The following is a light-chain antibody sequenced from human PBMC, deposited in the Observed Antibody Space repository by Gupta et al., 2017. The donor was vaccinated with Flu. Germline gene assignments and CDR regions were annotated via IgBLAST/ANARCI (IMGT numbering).Light chain of an antibody. Sequence: TLYLFPGGGAAHPSNASSRVNSSLLTWYQQKPGQAPRLLIYGASSRATGIPDRFSGSGSGTDFTLTIRRLEPEDFAVYYCQQCGISFNTFGQGTKVEIK. J-gene: IGKJ2*01. CDR3: QQCGISFNT. CDR1: SRVNSSL. V-gene: IGKV3-20*01. CDR2: GAS.